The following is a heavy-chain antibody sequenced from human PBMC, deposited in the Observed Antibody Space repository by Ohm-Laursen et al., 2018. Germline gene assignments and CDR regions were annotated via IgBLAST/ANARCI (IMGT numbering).Heavy chain of an antibody. CDR3: AGEGDGSSYRW. J-gene: IGHJ4*02. Sequence: SLRLSCTASGFTVSSTYMNWVRQAPGKGLECVSVIYTGGSTDYADFVKGRFTISRDNSKNTLYLQMNSLRVEDTAVYYCAGEGDGSSYRWWGQGTLVTVSS. V-gene: IGHV3-53*01. CDR2: IYTGGST. D-gene: IGHD2-21*02. CDR1: GFTVSSTY.